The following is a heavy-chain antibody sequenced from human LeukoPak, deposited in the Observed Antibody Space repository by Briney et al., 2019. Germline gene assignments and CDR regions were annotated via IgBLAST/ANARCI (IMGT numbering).Heavy chain of an antibody. V-gene: IGHV3-33*01. J-gene: IGHJ4*02. Sequence: TGGSLRLSCAASGFTFSSYGMHWVRQASGKGLEWVAVIWYDGSNKYYADSVKGRFTISRDNSKNTLYLQMNSLRAEDTAVYYCARGQLNYDILTGYYALHDYWGQGTLVTVSS. CDR2: IWYDGSNK. CDR3: ARGQLNYDILTGYYALHDY. CDR1: GFTFSSYG. D-gene: IGHD3-9*01.